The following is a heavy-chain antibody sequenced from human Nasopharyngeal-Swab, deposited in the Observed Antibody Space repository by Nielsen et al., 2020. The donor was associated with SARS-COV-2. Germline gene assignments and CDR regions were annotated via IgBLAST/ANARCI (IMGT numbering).Heavy chain of an antibody. CDR2: IIPIFGTA. V-gene: IGHV1-69*13. D-gene: IGHD5-24*01. CDR1: GCTFSSYA. J-gene: IGHJ6*02. CDR3: ASRGGRWLQPVGYGMDV. Sequence: SVKVSCKASGCTFSSYAISWVRQAPGQGLEWMGGIIPIFGTANYAQKFQGRVTITADESTSTAYMELSSLRSEDTAVYYCASRGGRWLQPVGYGMDVWGQGTTVTVSS.